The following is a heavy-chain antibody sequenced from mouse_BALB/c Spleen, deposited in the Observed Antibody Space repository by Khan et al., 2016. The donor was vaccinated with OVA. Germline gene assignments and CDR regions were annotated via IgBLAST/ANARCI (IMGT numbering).Heavy chain of an antibody. V-gene: IGHV1-4*01. CDR1: GYTFTNYT. CDR2: INPSSGYT. CDR3: ARIPIPPYYFDY. J-gene: IGHJ2*01. Sequence: QVQLQQSGAELARPGASVKMSCKASGYTFTNYTMHWVKQRPGQGLEWIGYINPSSGYTNYNQNFNDKATLTTDRSSSTAYMQLSSLTSDDSAVDYCARIPIPPYYFDYWGQGTTLTVSS.